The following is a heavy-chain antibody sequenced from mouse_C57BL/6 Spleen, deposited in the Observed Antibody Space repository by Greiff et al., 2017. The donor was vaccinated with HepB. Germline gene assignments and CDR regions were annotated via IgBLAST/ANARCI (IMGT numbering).Heavy chain of an antibody. D-gene: IGHD1-1*01. CDR1: GYTFTSYW. J-gene: IGHJ4*01. CDR3: ARGHYGSSPMDY. V-gene: IGHV1-64*01. CDR2: IHPNSGST. Sequence: QVQLQQSGAELVKPGASVKLSCKASGYTFTSYWMHWVKQRPGQGLEWIGMIHPNSGSTNYNEKFKSKATLTVDKSSSTAYMQLSSLTSEDSAVYYCARGHYGSSPMDYWGQGTSVTVSS.